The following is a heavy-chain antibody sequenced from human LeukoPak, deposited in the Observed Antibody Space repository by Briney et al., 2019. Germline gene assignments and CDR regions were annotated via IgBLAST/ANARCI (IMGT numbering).Heavy chain of an antibody. CDR3: ARFRPEYEFVSTGYYYYFYY. D-gene: IGHD3-22*01. Sequence: SETLCLTCTVSGDSISSSSYYWGWIRQPPGKGLEWIGSIYYSGSTYYNPSLKSRVTLSVDASKNQFSLNLSSVTAADTAVYYCARFRPEYEFVSTGYYYYFYYGSQGTLVTVSS. CDR2: IYYSGST. J-gene: IGHJ4*02. CDR1: GDSISSSSYY. V-gene: IGHV4-39*01.